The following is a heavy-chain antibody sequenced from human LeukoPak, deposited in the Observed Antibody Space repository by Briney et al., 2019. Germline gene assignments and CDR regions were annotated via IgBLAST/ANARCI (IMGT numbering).Heavy chain of an antibody. Sequence: GGSLRLSCATSGFSFSSFAMNWVRQAPGKGLEWVAAITADGGSTHYTTSVKGRFIISRDTPKNTLSLQMNNLRAEDTAVYFCARVWLRDYMDVWGEGTTVSVSS. CDR2: ITADGGST. D-gene: IGHD5-12*01. V-gene: IGHV3-23*01. CDR3: ARVWLRDYMDV. J-gene: IGHJ6*03. CDR1: GFSFSSFA.